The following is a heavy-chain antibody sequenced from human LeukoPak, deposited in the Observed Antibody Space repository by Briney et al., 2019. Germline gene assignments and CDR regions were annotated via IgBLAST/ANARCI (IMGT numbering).Heavy chain of an antibody. CDR1: GYTFTGYY. V-gene: IGHV1-2*02. Sequence: GASVKVSCKASGYTFTGYYMHWVRQAPGQGLEWMGWINPNNENTNYAQKFQGRVTMTRDTSISTAYMELSRLRSDDTAVYYCARDGSGSYYNYWGQGTLVTVSS. J-gene: IGHJ4*02. CDR3: ARDGSGSYYNY. D-gene: IGHD3-10*01. CDR2: INPNNENT.